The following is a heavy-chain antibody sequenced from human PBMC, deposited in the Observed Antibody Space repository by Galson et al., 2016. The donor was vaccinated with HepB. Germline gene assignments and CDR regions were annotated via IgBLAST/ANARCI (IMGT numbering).Heavy chain of an antibody. CDR2: ILYSGST. V-gene: IGHV4-59*01. CDR3: ARGGSRQWLVDY. Sequence: ETLSLTCSVSGASISSYYWGWIRQPPGKGLEWIGHILYSGSTNYNPPLKSRVTISVDTSKNQFSLTMSSVTAADTAVYYCARGGSRQWLVDYWGQGALVTVSS. J-gene: IGHJ4*02. CDR1: GASISSYY. D-gene: IGHD6-19*01.